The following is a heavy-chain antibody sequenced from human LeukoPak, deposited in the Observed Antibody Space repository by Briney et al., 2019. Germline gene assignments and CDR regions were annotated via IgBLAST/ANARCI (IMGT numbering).Heavy chain of an antibody. V-gene: IGHV1-8*01. CDR1: GYTFTSYD. D-gene: IGHD3-10*01. CDR3: ARPSMVRGVIWLIGMDV. CDR2: MNPNSGNT. Sequence: ASVKVSCKASGYTFTSYDINWVRQATGQGLEWMGWMNPNSGNTGYAQKFQGRVTMTRNTSISTAYMELSSLRSEDTAVYYCARPSMVRGVIWLIGMDVWGQGTTVTVSS. J-gene: IGHJ6*02.